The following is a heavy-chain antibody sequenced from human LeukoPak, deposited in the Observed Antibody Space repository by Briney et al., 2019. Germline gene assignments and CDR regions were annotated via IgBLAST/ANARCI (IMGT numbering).Heavy chain of an antibody. J-gene: IGHJ4*02. CDR3: AKGYGESHFNF. V-gene: IGHV3-30*02. D-gene: IGHD4/OR15-4a*01. CDR2: IRFDGSNQ. Sequence: SGGSLRLSCAASGFTFRSFDMHLVRQAPGKGLEWVAFIRFDGSNQYYADSVKGRFTISRDNSNNTLFLQMNSLRVDDTAVYFCAKGYGESHFNFWGQGTLVTVSS. CDR1: GFTFRSFD.